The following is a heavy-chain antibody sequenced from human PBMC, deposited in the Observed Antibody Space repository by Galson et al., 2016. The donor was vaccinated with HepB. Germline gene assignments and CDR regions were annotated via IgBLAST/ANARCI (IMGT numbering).Heavy chain of an antibody. CDR3: AKAYGSGSSFYYYYGMDV. CDR2: IYSGGGT. Sequence: SLRLSCAASGFTFSSYAMTWVRQAPGKGLDWVSVIYSGGGTYYADSVQGRFTISRDNSKNTVFLQMNSLRAEDTAVYYCAKAYGSGSSFYYYYGMDVWGQGTTVTVSS. D-gene: IGHD3-10*01. J-gene: IGHJ6*02. CDR1: GFTFSSYA. V-gene: IGHV3-23*03.